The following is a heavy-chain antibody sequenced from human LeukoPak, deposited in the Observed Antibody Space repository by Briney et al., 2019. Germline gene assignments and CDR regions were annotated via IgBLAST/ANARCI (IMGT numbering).Heavy chain of an antibody. D-gene: IGHD5-12*01. J-gene: IGHJ4*02. V-gene: IGHV4-39*01. Sequence: PSETLSLTCTVSGGSISSSSYYWGWIRQPPGKGLEWSGSIYYSGSTYYNPSLKSRVTISVDTSKNQFSLKLSSVTAADTAVYYCARTIMVATSNFDYWGQGTLVTVSS. CDR3: ARTIMVATSNFDY. CDR2: IYYSGST. CDR1: GGSISSSSYY.